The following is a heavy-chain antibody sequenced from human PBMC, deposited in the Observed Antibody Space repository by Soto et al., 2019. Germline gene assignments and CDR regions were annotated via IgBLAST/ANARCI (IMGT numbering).Heavy chain of an antibody. V-gene: IGHV3-30*18. Sequence: QVQLVESGGGVVQPGRSLRLSCAASGFTFSSYGMHWVLQAPGKGLEWVAVISYDGNNKYYADSVKGRFTISRVNFKNTLYLQMDSLRAEDTAMYYCAKDHLETTVTTPSYWGQGTLVTVSS. D-gene: IGHD4-17*01. CDR2: ISYDGNNK. J-gene: IGHJ4*02. CDR1: GFTFSSYG. CDR3: AKDHLETTVTTPSY.